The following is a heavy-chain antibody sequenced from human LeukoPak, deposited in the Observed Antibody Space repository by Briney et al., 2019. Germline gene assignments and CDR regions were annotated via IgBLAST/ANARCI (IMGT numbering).Heavy chain of an antibody. CDR2: IIPIFGTA. CDR3: ARPSVIAAAGDFDAFDT. J-gene: IGHJ3*02. D-gene: IGHD6-13*01. CDR1: GGTFSSYA. Sequence: SVKVSCKASGGTFSSYAISWVRQAPGQGLEWMGGIIPIFGTANYAQKFQGRVTITADESTSTAYMELSSLRSEDTAVYYCARPSVIAAAGDFDAFDTWGQGTMVTVSS. V-gene: IGHV1-69*01.